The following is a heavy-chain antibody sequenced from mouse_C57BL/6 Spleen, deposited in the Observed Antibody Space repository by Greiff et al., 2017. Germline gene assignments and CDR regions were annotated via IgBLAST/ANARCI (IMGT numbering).Heavy chain of an antibody. J-gene: IGHJ2*01. CDR1: GFNFSDYY. CDR3: ARVWDYFDY. Sequence: EVQRVESEGGLVQPGSSLKLSCTASGFNFSDYYMAWVRQVPEKGLEWVANINYDGSSTYYLDSLKSRFIISRDNAKNILYLQMSSLKSEDTATYYCARVWDYFDYWGQGTTLTVSS. V-gene: IGHV5-16*01. CDR2: INYDGSST. D-gene: IGHD4-1*01.